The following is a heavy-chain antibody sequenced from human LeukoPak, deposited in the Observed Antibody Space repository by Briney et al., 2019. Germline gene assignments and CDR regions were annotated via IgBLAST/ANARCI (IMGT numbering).Heavy chain of an antibody. J-gene: IGHJ5*02. CDR3: ARSTNPASIAAQPEHWFDP. D-gene: IGHD6-6*01. Sequence: GASVKVSCKASGYTFTGYYMHWVRQAPGQGLEWMGWINPNSGGTNYAQKFQGRVTMTRDTSISTAYMELSRLRSDDTAVYYCARSTNPASIAAQPEHWFDPWGQGTLVTVSS. CDR2: INPNSGGT. V-gene: IGHV1-2*02. CDR1: GYTFTGYY.